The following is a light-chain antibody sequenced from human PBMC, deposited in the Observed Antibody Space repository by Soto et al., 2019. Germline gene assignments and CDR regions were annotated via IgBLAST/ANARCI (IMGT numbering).Light chain of an antibody. CDR1: GLPRKY. J-gene: IGLJ3*02. CDR3: LSADSGRTTSYRV. CDR2: KDS. V-gene: IGLV3-16*01. Sequence: YELTQPPSVSVSLGQMARITCSGEGLPRKYAYWYQQKPGQPPVLVIHKDSERPSGIPERFSGSSSGTIATLTITGVQAEDEADYYCLSADSGRTTSYRVFGGGTKLTVL.